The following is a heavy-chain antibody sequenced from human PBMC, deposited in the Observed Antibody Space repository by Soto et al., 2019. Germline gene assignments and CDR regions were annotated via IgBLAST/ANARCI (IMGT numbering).Heavy chain of an antibody. Sequence: SETLSLTCAVYGGSFSGYYWSWIRQPPGKGLEWIGEINHSGSTNYNPSLKSRVTISVDTSKNQFSLKLSSVTAADTAVYYCARVFLSGYSSSWSLYYYGMDVWGQGTTVT. J-gene: IGHJ6*02. D-gene: IGHD6-13*01. CDR1: GGSFSGYY. CDR2: INHSGST. CDR3: ARVFLSGYSSSWSLYYYGMDV. V-gene: IGHV4-34*01.